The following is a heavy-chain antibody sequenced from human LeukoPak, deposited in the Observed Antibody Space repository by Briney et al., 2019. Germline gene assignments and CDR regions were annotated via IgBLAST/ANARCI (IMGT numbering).Heavy chain of an antibody. V-gene: IGHV1-69*13. D-gene: IGHD5-18*01. CDR2: IIPIFGTA. CDR3: ARDRKSGYSYASEY. CDR1: GGTFSNYA. J-gene: IGHJ4*02. Sequence: SVKVSCKASGGTFSNYAISWVRQAPGQGLEWMGGIIPIFGTANYAQKFQGRVTITADESTSTAYMELSSLRSEDTAVYYCARDRKSGYSYASEYWGQGTLVTVSS.